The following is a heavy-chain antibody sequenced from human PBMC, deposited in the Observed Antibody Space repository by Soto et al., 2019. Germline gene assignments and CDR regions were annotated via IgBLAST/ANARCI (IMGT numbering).Heavy chain of an antibody. CDR1: SGSFSGYY. V-gene: IGHV4-34*12. CDR2: IIHSGSA. J-gene: IGHJ2*01. CDR3: ARGTREGWYFDL. Sequence: QVQLQQWGAGLLKPSETLSLTCAVYSGSFSGYYWSWIRQPPGKGLEWIGEIIHSGSANYNPSLKSRXXIXVXXSKNQFSLKLSSVTVADTAIYYCARGTREGWYFDLWGRGTLVTVSS.